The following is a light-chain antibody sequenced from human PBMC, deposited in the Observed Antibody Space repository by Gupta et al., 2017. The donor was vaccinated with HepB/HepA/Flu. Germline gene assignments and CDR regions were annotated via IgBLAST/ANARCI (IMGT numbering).Light chain of an antibody. CDR3: SAWDSSRSAQV. CDR2: KNH. J-gene: IGLJ2*01. Sequence: HAWLTQPPSVSQGLRQTATLTCTGNSNNAGNQGQAWQQRHQGHPPKLLYYKNHSRSAGIAGRFAASRSGNTASLTITGLQPADEAAYYCSAWDSSRSAQVFGGGTKLTVL. V-gene: IGLV10-54*04. CDR1: SNNAGNQG.